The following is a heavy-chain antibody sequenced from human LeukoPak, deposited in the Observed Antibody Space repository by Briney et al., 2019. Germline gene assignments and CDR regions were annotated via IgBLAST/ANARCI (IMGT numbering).Heavy chain of an antibody. Sequence: ASVKVSCKASGFTFTNYAISWVRQAPGQGLEWLAWVSVDNGNTNYIRNLQGRVTLTTDTSTSTAYMELRNLRSDDTAVYYCARDSWARAYDIDHWGQGTLVTVSS. D-gene: IGHD5-12*01. CDR2: VSVDNGNT. CDR1: GFTFTNYA. J-gene: IGHJ5*02. CDR3: ARDSWARAYDIDH. V-gene: IGHV1-18*01.